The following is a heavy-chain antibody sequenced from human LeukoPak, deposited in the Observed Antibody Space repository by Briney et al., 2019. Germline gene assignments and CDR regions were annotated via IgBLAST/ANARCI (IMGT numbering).Heavy chain of an antibody. Sequence: PSETLSLTCSVSGGSITSYYWSWIRQAAGKGLEWIGRIYTSGSTAYNPSLKSRVTMSVDTSKNQFSLKLYSVTAADTAVYYCARSGGSGTYYDGSFDYWGQGTLVTVSP. CDR2: IYTSGST. D-gene: IGHD1-26*01. CDR1: GGSITSYY. V-gene: IGHV4-4*07. CDR3: ARSGGSGTYYDGSFDY. J-gene: IGHJ4*02.